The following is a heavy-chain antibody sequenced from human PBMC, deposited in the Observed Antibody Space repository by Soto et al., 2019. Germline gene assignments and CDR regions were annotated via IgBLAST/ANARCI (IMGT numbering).Heavy chain of an antibody. V-gene: IGHV1-18*01. CDR2: ISGHSGNT. CDR3: ARDLSAGATGY. CDR1: GYSFSSYR. Sequence: QVQLVQSGPEVKQPGASVKVSCKAFGYSFSSYRITWVRQAPGQGLEWMGWISGHSGNTQYAQKVQGRVTLTTDSSTNTAYMGIRSLTSDDTAVYYCARDLSAGATGYWGQGSLVTVSS. D-gene: IGHD1-26*01. J-gene: IGHJ4*02.